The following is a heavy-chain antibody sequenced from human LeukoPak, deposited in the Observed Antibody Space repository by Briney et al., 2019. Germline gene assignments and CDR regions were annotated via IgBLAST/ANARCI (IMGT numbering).Heavy chain of an antibody. J-gene: IGHJ4*02. Sequence: GGSLRLSCAASGFTFSSYGMHWVRQAPAKGMKWVSVIYSGGSTYYADSVKRRFTISRDNSKNTLYLQMNSMRAEDTAVYYCARSGIQLWTTTFDYWGQGTLVTVSS. V-gene: IGHV3-NL1*01. CDR3: ARSGIQLWTTTFDY. CDR2: IYSGGST. D-gene: IGHD5-18*01. CDR1: GFTFSSYG.